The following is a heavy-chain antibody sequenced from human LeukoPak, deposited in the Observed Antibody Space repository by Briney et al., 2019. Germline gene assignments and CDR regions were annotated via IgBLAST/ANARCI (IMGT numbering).Heavy chain of an antibody. CDR1: GYTFTSYD. Sequence: ASVTVSCKASGYTFTSYDINWLRQATAQGRAWMGWMKPNSGNTGYAQKFQGRVTITRNTSISTAYMELSSLRSEDTAVYYCATSSVGYDSSGYYYRHYYYYYMDVWGKGTTVTVSS. CDR3: ATSSVGYDSSGYYYRHYYYYYMDV. V-gene: IGHV1-8*03. D-gene: IGHD3-22*01. CDR2: MKPNSGNT. J-gene: IGHJ6*03.